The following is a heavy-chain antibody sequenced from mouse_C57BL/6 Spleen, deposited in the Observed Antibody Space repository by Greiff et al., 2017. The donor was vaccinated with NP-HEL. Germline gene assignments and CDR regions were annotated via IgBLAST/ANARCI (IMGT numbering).Heavy chain of an antibody. J-gene: IGHJ4*01. CDR3: AREALYYGSSAMDY. Sequence: EVKLVESEGGLVQPGSSMKLSCTASGFTFSDYYMAWVRQVPEKGLEWVANINYDGSSTYYLDSLKSRFIISRDNAKNILYLQMSSLKSEDTATYYCAREALYYGSSAMDYWGQGTSVTVSS. D-gene: IGHD1-1*01. CDR2: INYDGSST. CDR1: GFTFSDYY. V-gene: IGHV5-16*01.